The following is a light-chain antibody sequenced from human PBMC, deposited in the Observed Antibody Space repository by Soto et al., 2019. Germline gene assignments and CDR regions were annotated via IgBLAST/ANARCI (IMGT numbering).Light chain of an antibody. V-gene: IGLV2-14*01. CDR3: SSYTSSSTLVV. J-gene: IGLJ2*01. Sequence: QSALTQPASVSGSPGQSITISCTGTSSEVGGYNYVSWYQQHPGKAPKLMIYDVSNRPSGVSNSFSGSKSGNTASLTISGLQAEDEADYYCSSYTSSSTLVVFGGGTKLTVL. CDR1: SSEVGGYNY. CDR2: DVS.